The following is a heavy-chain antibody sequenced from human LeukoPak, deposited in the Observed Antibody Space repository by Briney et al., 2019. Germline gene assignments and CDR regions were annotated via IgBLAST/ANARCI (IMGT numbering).Heavy chain of an antibody. CDR3: ATSIAAAGTWDAFDI. CDR1: GYTFSDYY. Sequence: PGGSLRLSCAASGYTFSDYYMSWIRQARTKGLEWVSYISSSGSTIYYADSVKGRFTISRDNAKNSLYLQMNSLRAEDTAVYYCATSIAAAGTWDAFDIWGQGTMVTVSS. J-gene: IGHJ3*02. V-gene: IGHV3-11*01. D-gene: IGHD6-13*01. CDR2: ISSSGSTI.